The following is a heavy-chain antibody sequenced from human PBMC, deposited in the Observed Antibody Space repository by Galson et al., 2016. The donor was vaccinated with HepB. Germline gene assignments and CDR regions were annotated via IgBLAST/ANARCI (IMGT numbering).Heavy chain of an antibody. CDR3: ARGWARSTYHYDNSGYDS. D-gene: IGHD3-22*01. Sequence: SLRLSCAASGFTFSSFEMNWVRQAPGKGLEWVSYISSSVSTIYYADSVKGRFTISRDDAKSSLFLQMNSLRAEDTGVYYCARGWARSTYHYDNSGYDSWGQGTLVIVSS. J-gene: IGHJ4*02. V-gene: IGHV3-48*03. CDR2: ISSSVSTI. CDR1: GFTFSSFE.